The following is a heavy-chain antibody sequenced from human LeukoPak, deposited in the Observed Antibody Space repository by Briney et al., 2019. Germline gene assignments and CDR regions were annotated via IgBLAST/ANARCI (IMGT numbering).Heavy chain of an antibody. D-gene: IGHD3-16*02. CDR1: GGSVSGYY. J-gene: IGHJ4*02. CDR3: ASWRLGELSSNFDY. CDR2: INLSASP. Sequence: SQTLSLTCAVYGGSVSGYYWSWIRQPPGKGLEWIVEINLSASPNYNPSLKSGVPISVDTPKNQCSLKRSSVAAADTAVYYCASWRLGELSSNFDYWGQGTLVTVSS. V-gene: IGHV4-34*01.